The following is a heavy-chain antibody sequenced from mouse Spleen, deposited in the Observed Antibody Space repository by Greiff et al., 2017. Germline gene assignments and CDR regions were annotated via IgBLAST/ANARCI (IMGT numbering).Heavy chain of an antibody. D-gene: IGHD2-1*01. CDR3: ARYGNDAMDY. CDR2: IYPGDGDT. Sequence: QVTLKESGAELVKPGASVKISCKASGYAFSSYWMNWVKQRPGKGLEWIGQIYPGDGDTNYNGKFKGKATLTADKSSSTAYMQLSSLTSEDSAVYFCARYGNDAMDYWGQGTSVTVSS. CDR1: GYAFSSYW. V-gene: IGHV1-80*01. J-gene: IGHJ4*01.